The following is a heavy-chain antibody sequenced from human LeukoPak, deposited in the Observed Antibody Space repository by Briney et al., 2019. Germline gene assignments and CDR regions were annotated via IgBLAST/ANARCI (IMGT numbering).Heavy chain of an antibody. Sequence: SETLSLTCTVSGGSISIANYFWGWIRQPPGKGLEWIGSTYYDGSTYYNPSLKSRVTISVDTSKNQFSLKLSSVTAADTAVYYCARGVGPNYYYYMDVWGKGTTVTVSS. CDR3: ARGVGPNYYYYMDV. CDR2: TYYDGST. CDR1: GGSISIANYF. J-gene: IGHJ6*03. V-gene: IGHV4-39*07. D-gene: IGHD3/OR15-3a*01.